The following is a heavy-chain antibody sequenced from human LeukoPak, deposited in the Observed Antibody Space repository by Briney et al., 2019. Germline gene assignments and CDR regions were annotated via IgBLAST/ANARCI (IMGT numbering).Heavy chain of an antibody. CDR3: ARGAGAYYYDSSGPRKAFDI. CDR1: SDSISGYY. D-gene: IGHD3-22*01. V-gene: IGHV4-59*12. J-gene: IGHJ3*02. Sequence: SETLSLTCSVSSDSISGYYWSWLRQPPGKGLEWIGYIYYSGNTYYNPSLKSRVTISLDTSKNQFSLKLTSVTAADTAVYYCARGAGAYYYDSSGPRKAFDIWGQGTMVTVSS. CDR2: IYYSGNT.